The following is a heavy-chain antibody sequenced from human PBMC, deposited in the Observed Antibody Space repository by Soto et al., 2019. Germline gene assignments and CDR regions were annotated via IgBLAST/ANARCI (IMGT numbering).Heavy chain of an antibody. CDR3: AKSRPGVAAPYYFDY. CDR1: GGSFSGYY. CDR2: INHSGST. D-gene: IGHD2-15*01. V-gene: IGHV4-34*01. J-gene: IGHJ4*02. Sequence: SETLSLTCAVYGGSFSGYYWSWIRQPPGKGLEWIGEINHSGSTNYNPSLKGRVTISVDTSKNQFSLKLSSVTAADTAVYYCAKSRPGVAAPYYFDYWGQGTLVTVSS.